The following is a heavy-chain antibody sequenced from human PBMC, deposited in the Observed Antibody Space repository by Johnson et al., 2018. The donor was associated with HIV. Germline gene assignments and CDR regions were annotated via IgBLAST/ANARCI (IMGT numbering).Heavy chain of an antibody. CDR2: IWYDGSNK. Sequence: QVLLVESGGGVVQPGRSLRLSCAASGFTFSSYGMHWVRQAPGKGLEWVAVIWYDGSNKYYADSVKGRFTISRENAKNSLYLQMNSLRADDTALYFCAKDRTNWGYDAFDIWGQGTFVTVSS. CDR1: GFTFSSYG. CDR3: AKDRTNWGYDAFDI. D-gene: IGHD7-27*01. J-gene: IGHJ3*02. V-gene: IGHV3-33*06.